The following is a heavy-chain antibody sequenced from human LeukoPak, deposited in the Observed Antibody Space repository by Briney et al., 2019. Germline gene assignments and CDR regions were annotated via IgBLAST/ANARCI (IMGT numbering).Heavy chain of an antibody. D-gene: IGHD5-12*01. CDR3: ARPPSRYSGYAYYYYGMDV. V-gene: IGHV1-8*01. Sequence: ASVKVSCKASGYTFTSYDTNWVRQATGQGLEWMGWMNPNSGNTGYAQKFQGRVTMTRNTSISTAYMELSSLRSEDTAVYYCARPPSRYSGYAYYYYGMDVWGQGTTVTVSS. CDR2: MNPNSGNT. J-gene: IGHJ6*02. CDR1: GYTFTSYD.